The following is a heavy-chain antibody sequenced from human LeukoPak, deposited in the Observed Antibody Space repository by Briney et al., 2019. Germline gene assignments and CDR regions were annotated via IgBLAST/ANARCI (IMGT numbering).Heavy chain of an antibody. J-gene: IGHJ4*02. V-gene: IGHV1-18*01. Sequence: ASAKVSCKASGYTFTTYGFSWVRQAPGQGLEWMGWISAYNGNTNYAQNLRGRVTMPTDTSTTTAYMELRSLRSDDTAVYYCARDSAGTTRYSFDYWGQGALVTVSS. D-gene: IGHD1-7*01. CDR3: ARDSAGTTRYSFDY. CDR1: GYTFTTYG. CDR2: ISAYNGNT.